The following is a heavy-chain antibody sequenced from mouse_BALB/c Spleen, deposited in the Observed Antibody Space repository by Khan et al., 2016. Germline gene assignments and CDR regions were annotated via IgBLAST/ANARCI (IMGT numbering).Heavy chain of an antibody. CDR1: GFNIKDTY. CDR3: ARSTDY. Sequence: VQLKQPGAELVKPGASVKLSCTASGFNIKDTYMHWVKQRPEQGQEWTGRSDPANGNTKYDPKFQGKATITADTSSSTASLQLSSLKSEDTAVYYCARSTDYWGQGTTLTVSS. V-gene: IGHV14-3*02. CDR2: SDPANGNT. J-gene: IGHJ2*01.